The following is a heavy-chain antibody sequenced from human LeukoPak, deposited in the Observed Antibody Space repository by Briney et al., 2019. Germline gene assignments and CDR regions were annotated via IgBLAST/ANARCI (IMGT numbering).Heavy chain of an antibody. V-gene: IGHV4-39*01. CDR1: GGSISSSSYY. D-gene: IGHD3-3*01. CDR2: IYYSGST. Sequence: SETLSLTCTVSGGSISSSSYYWGWIRQPPGKGLEWIGSIYYSGSTYCNPSLKSRVTISVDTSKNQFSLKLSSVTAADTAVYYCAGRTIFGVGRTGYAYYWGQGTLVTVSS. CDR3: AGRTIFGVGRTGYAYY. J-gene: IGHJ4*02.